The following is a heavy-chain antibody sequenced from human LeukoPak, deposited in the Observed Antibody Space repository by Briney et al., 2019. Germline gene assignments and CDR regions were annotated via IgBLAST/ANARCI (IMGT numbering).Heavy chain of an antibody. D-gene: IGHD3-3*01. Sequence: GGSLRLSCAASGFIVSSNYMSWVRQAPGKGLEWVSVIYTGGNSYYADSVKGRSTISRDNSKNTLYLQMNSLRAEDTAMYYCARDFGDYRGYFDYWGQGTLVTVSS. J-gene: IGHJ4*02. CDR3: ARDFGDYRGYFDY. CDR2: IYTGGNS. CDR1: GFIVSSNY. V-gene: IGHV3-53*01.